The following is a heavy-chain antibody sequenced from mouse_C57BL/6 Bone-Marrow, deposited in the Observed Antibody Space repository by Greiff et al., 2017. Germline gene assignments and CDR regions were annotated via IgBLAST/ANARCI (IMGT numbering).Heavy chain of an antibody. CDR1: GFNINDYY. J-gene: IGHJ2*01. CDR2: IDPEDGET. CDR3: DRGITAVVGD. D-gene: IGHD1-1*01. V-gene: IGHV14-2*01. Sequence: EVQLQESVAELVRPGASVKLSCTASGFNINDYYMHWVKQRTEQGLEWIGRIDPEDGETKYAPKFQGKATITADTSSNTAYLQLSGLTTKDTAGYYCDRGITAVVGDWGQGTTLTVSS.